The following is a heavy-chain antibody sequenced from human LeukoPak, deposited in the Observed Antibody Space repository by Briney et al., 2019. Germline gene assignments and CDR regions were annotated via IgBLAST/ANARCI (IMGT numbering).Heavy chain of an antibody. D-gene: IGHD2-2*01. CDR2: ISAYNGNT. CDR1: GYTFTSYG. CDR3: ARIGDRYCSSTSCYDTPGNYYYYMDV. V-gene: IGHV1-18*01. J-gene: IGHJ6*03. Sequence: ASVKVSCKASGYTFTSYGISWVRQAPGQGLEWVGCISAYNGNTNYAQKLQGRVTMTTDTSTSTAYMELRSLRSDDTAVYYCARIGDRYCSSTSCYDTPGNYYYYMDVWGKGTTVTVSS.